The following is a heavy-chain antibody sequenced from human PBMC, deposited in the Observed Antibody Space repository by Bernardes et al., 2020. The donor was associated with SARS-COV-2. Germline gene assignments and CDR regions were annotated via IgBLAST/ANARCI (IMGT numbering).Heavy chain of an antibody. V-gene: IGHV3-30*18. D-gene: IGHD3-22*01. CDR2: ISYDGSNK. CDR1: GFTFSSYG. Sequence: GSLRLSCAASGFTFSSYGMHWVRQAPGKGLEWVAVISYDGSNKYYADSVKGRFTISRDNSKNTLYLQMNSLRAEDTAVYYCAKDPGYYYDSSGYYPPYYYYGMDVWGQGTTVTVFS. CDR3: AKDPGYYYDSSGYYPPYYYYGMDV. J-gene: IGHJ6*02.